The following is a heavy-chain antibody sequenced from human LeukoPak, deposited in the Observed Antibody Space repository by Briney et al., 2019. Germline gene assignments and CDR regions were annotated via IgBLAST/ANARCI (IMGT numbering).Heavy chain of an antibody. Sequence: GGSLRLSCAVSGITLINYGMSWVRQAPGKGLEWVAGISDSGGRTNYADSVKGRFAISRDNPKNKLYLQMNSLRAEDTAVYFCAKRGVVIRVILVGFHKEAYYFDSWGQGALVTVSS. CDR1: GITLINYG. J-gene: IGHJ4*02. D-gene: IGHD3-10*01. CDR3: AKRGVVIRVILVGFHKEAYYFDS. V-gene: IGHV3-23*01. CDR2: ISDSGGRT.